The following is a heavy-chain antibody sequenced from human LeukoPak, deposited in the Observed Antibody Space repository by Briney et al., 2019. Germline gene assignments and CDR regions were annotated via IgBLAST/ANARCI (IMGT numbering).Heavy chain of an antibody. Sequence: SQTLSLTCAISGDSVSSNSAAWNWIRQSPSRGLEWLGRTYYRSKWYNDYAVSVKSRITINPDTSKNQFSLQLNSVTPEDTAVYYCARGGVDSSGWYKRGYYFDYWGQGTLVTVSS. V-gene: IGHV6-1*01. D-gene: IGHD6-19*01. CDR2: TYYRSKWYN. J-gene: IGHJ4*02. CDR3: ARGGVDSSGWYKRGYYFDY. CDR1: GDSVSSNSAA.